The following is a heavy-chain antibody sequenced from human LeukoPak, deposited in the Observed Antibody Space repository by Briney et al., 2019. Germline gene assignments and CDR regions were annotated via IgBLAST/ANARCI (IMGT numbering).Heavy chain of an antibody. V-gene: IGHV4-59*01. Sequence: SETLFLTCTVSGGSISSYYWSWIRQPPGKGLEWIGYIYYSGSTNYNPSLKSRVTISVDTSKNQFSLKLSSVTAADTAVYYCARVSSGWYFDYWGQGTLVTVSS. CDR2: IYYSGST. CDR3: ARVSSGWYFDY. CDR1: GGSISSYY. D-gene: IGHD6-19*01. J-gene: IGHJ4*02.